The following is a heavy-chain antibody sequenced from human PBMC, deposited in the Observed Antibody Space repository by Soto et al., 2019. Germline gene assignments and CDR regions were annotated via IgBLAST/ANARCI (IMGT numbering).Heavy chain of an antibody. V-gene: IGHV3-30-3*01. Sequence: QVQLVESGGGVVQPGRSLRLSCAASGFTFSNYAMHWVRQAPGKGLEWVTFISYDGSNKYYADSVKGRFTVSRDNSKNTLYLQMNTLRAEDTAVYYCAGEGGSGGMSTFDIWGQGTMVTVSS. D-gene: IGHD2-15*01. CDR3: AGEGGSGGMSTFDI. CDR1: GFTFSNYA. CDR2: ISYDGSNK. J-gene: IGHJ3*02.